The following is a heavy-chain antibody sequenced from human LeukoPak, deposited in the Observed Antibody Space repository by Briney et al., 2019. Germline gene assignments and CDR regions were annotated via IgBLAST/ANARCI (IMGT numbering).Heavy chain of an antibody. D-gene: IGHD6-19*01. CDR2: MYTSGST. V-gene: IGHV4-4*07. J-gene: IGHJ4*02. CDR3: ASGGVAGRWPLDY. CDR1: GGSISSYF. Sequence: SETLSLTCTVSGGSISSYFCSWIRQPAGKGLEWIGHMYTSGSTSYNASLKSRVTMSIDTSKNQFSLKLRSVTAADTAVYYRASGGVAGRWPLDYWGQGTLVTVSS.